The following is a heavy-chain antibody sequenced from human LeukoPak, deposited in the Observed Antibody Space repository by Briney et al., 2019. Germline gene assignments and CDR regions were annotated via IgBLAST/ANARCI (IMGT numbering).Heavy chain of an antibody. CDR1: GGTFSSYA. CDR2: IIPIFGTA. J-gene: IGHJ4*02. V-gene: IGHV1-69*05. D-gene: IGHD4-23*01. CDR3: AREGEPYGGNSLQPGFDY. Sequence: ASVKVSCKASGGTFSSYAISWVRQAPGQGLEWMGGIIPIFGTANYAQKFQGRVTITTDESTSTAYMELSSLRSEDTAVYYCAREGEPYGGNSLQPGFDYWGQGTPVTVSS.